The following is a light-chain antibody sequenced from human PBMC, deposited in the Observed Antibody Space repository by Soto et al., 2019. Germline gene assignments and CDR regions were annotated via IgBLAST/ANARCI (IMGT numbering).Light chain of an antibody. J-gene: IGKJ4*01. CDR2: DAS. CDR3: QQRSIWPT. Sequence: EIVLTQSPATLSLSPGERATLSCRASQSVGSYLAWYQHKPGQAPMLLIYDASNRVTDIPARFSGSGSGTDLTLTSSRLEPEDFAVYYCQQRSIWPTFGGGTKVEIK. CDR1: QSVGSY. V-gene: IGKV3-11*01.